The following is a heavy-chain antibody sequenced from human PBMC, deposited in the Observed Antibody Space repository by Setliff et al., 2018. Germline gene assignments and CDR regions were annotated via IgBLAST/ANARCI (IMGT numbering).Heavy chain of an antibody. CDR1: EFTFSIYW. D-gene: IGHD3-22*01. Sequence: GSLRLSCVASEFTFSIYWMSWVRQVPGKGLEWVANMKQDGSTKYYLDSVKGRFTISRDNAKRSLYLQMNGLRADDTGVYYCVRDDADNYDAFDNWGQGTLVTVSS. CDR2: MKQDGSTK. V-gene: IGHV3-7*01. CDR3: VRDDADNYDAFDN. J-gene: IGHJ3*02.